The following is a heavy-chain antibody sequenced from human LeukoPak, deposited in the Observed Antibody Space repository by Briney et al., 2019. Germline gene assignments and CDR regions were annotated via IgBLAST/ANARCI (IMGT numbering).Heavy chain of an antibody. Sequence: GGSLRLSCAASGFTFSHYAVHWVRQAPGKGLEWVALISYDGSNKYSADSVQRRFTTSTDTFDNTLYLQMNRLRAEDTAVYYCARGEDYYDSSGYYHLFDYWGQGPLVTVSS. D-gene: IGHD3-22*01. CDR1: GFTFSHYA. V-gene: IGHV3-30-3*01. CDR2: ISYDGSNK. J-gene: IGHJ4*02. CDR3: ARGEDYYDSSGYYHLFDY.